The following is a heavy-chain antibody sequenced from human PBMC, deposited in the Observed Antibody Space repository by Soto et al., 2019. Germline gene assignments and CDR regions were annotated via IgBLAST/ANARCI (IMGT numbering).Heavy chain of an antibody. V-gene: IGHV3-23*01. Sequence: GGSLRLSCAASGFTFSSYAMSWVRQAPGKGLEWVSAISGSGGSIYYADSVKGRFTISRDNSKNTLYLQMNSLRAEDTAVYYCAKGDYSSRIRFDYSGQGTLVTVSS. J-gene: IGHJ4*02. CDR1: GFTFSSYA. D-gene: IGHD6-13*01. CDR2: ISGSGGSI. CDR3: AKGDYSSRIRFDY.